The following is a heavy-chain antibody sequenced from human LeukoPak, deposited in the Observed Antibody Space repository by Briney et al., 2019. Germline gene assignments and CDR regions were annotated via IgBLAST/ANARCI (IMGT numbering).Heavy chain of an antibody. V-gene: IGHV3-23*01. CDR3: ARRSHASPAGYSPFFDY. CDR2: ISHSGAT. CDR1: GFTFSSYT. D-gene: IGHD3-9*01. J-gene: IGHJ4*02. Sequence: TGGSLRLSCAGSGFTFSSYTINWVRQGPGKELEWASTISHSGATYYADSVKGRFTISRDNSKNTVFLRMNSLRAEGTALYFCARRSHASPAGYSPFFDYWGQGTLVTVSS.